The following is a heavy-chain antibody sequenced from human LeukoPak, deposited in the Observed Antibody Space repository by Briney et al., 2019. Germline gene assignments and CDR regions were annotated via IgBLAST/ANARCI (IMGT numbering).Heavy chain of an antibody. CDR1: GGSFSGYY. CDR2: INHSGST. Sequence: SSETLSLTCAVYGGSFSGYYWSWIRQPPGKGLEWIGEINHSGSTNYNPSLKSRVTISVDTSQNQFSLKLSSVTAADTAVYYCARSRIRYSSSPFDYWGQGTLVTVSS. D-gene: IGHD6-13*01. CDR3: ARSRIRYSSSPFDY. J-gene: IGHJ4*02. V-gene: IGHV4-34*01.